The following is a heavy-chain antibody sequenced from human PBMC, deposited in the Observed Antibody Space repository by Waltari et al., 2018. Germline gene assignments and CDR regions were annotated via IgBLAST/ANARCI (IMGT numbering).Heavy chain of an antibody. CDR2: INPNSGNT. V-gene: IGHV1-8*01. J-gene: IGHJ4*02. Sequence: VQLVQSGAEVKKPGASVKVYCKASGYTFPSYDINGVRQATGQGLEWMGWINPNSGNTGSAQNFQGRVTMTRNTSISTAYMELSSLRSEDTAVYYCARVYYAYDFWSGYHTFDYWGQGTLVTVSS. D-gene: IGHD3-3*01. CDR1: GYTFPSYD. CDR3: ARVYYAYDFWSGYHTFDY.